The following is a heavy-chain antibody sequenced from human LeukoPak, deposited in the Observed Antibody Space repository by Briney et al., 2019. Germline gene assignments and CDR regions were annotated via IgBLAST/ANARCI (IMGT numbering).Heavy chain of an antibody. V-gene: IGHV4-30-4*01. CDR1: GGSISSGDYY. CDR2: IYYSGST. D-gene: IGHD3-3*01. Sequence: SETLSLTCTVSGGSISSGDYYWSWIRQPPGKGLEWIGYIYYSGSTYYNPSLKSRVTISVDTSKNQFSLKLSSVTAADTAVYYCARVSIDFWSGYPLYYFDYWGQGTLVTVSS. J-gene: IGHJ4*02. CDR3: ARVSIDFWSGYPLYYFDY.